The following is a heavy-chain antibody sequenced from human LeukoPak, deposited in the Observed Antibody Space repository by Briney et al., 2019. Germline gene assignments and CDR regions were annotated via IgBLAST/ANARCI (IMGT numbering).Heavy chain of an antibody. J-gene: IGHJ4*01. CDR3: AVDFGSHRFVY. CDR1: GGSISRSSYY. V-gene: IGHV4-39*01. CDR2: IYYSGNT. Sequence: SESLSLTCTVSGGSISRSSYYCGWVRQPPGKGLEWIGSIYYSGNTYYNPHNPSLKSRVTISLDTSKNQYSLRLSSVTAADTADYYCAVDFGSHRFVYWGQGSLVTVSP. D-gene: IGHD3-3*01.